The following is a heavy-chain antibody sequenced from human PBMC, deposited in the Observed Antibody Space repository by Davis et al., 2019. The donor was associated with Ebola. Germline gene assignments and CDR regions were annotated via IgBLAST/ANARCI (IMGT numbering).Heavy chain of an antibody. J-gene: IGHJ4*02. V-gene: IGHV4-59*01. D-gene: IGHD3-22*01. Sequence: SETLSLTCTVSGASITTSFWSWIRQPPGKGLEWIGYVFYTGSTEYNPSLKSRVTLSVDRSKNHFSLNLSSVTAADTAVYYCAKSISMFFRSSGPVYWGQGTLVTVSS. CDR2: VFYTGST. CDR1: GASITTSF. CDR3: AKSISMFFRSSGPVY.